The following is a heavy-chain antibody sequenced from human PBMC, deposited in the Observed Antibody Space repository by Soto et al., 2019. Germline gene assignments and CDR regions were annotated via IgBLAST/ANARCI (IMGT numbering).Heavy chain of an antibody. J-gene: IGHJ4*02. V-gene: IGHV3-23*01. D-gene: IGHD6-25*01. CDR1: GFTFSNYA. CDR3: AKFFVETGSNSGWPWSFHC. Sequence: EVQLLESGGGLVQPGRSLRLSCAASGFTFSNYAMSWVRQAPGQGLDWVSAISGSGGTTYYADSVKGRFTSSRDNSKNTLFLQMNSLRAEDAAVYYCAKFFVETGSNSGWPWSFHCWGQGTLVTVSS. CDR2: ISGSGGTT.